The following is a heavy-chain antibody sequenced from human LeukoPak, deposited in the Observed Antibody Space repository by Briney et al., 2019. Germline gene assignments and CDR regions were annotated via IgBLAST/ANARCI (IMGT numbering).Heavy chain of an antibody. V-gene: IGHV3-23*01. Sequence: PGGSLRLSCAASGFIFSNYGMNWVRQAPGKGLEWVAAISASGSATSYADSVRGRFTISRDNSKSTTYLQMNSLRAEDTAVYYCAKDSLVGATTFFDYWGQGTLVTVSS. J-gene: IGHJ4*02. D-gene: IGHD1-26*01. CDR2: ISASGSAT. CDR1: GFIFSNYG. CDR3: AKDSLVGATTFFDY.